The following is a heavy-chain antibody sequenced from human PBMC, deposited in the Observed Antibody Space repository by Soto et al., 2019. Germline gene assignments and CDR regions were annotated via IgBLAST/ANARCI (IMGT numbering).Heavy chain of an antibody. D-gene: IGHD3-22*01. Sequence: SETLSLTCAVSGGSISSGGYSWSWIRQPPGKGLEWIGYIYHSGSTYYNPSLKSRVTISVDRSKNQFSLKLSSVTAADTAVYYCARTPYYDSSGYFDYWGQGTPVTVSS. CDR3: ARTPYYDSSGYFDY. V-gene: IGHV4-30-2*01. J-gene: IGHJ4*02. CDR2: IYHSGST. CDR1: GGSISSGGYS.